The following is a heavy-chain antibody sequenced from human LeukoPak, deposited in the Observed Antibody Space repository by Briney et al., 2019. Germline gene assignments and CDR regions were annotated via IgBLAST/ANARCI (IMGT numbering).Heavy chain of an antibody. D-gene: IGHD6-19*01. V-gene: IGHV3-23*01. CDR1: GFTFSSYA. J-gene: IGHJ4*02. CDR2: ISGGGITT. Sequence: GGSLRLPCAASGFTFSSYAMSWVRQAPGKGLEWVSTISGGGITTCYADSAKGRFTISRDNSKNTLYLQMNSLRAEDTAVYYCPKQSYASGWNPFDYWGQGILVTVSS. CDR3: PKQSYASGWNPFDY.